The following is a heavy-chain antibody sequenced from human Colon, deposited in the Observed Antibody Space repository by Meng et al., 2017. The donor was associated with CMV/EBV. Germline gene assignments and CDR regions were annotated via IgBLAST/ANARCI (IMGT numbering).Heavy chain of an antibody. CDR1: GYSFTSYW. Sequence: SGYSFTSYWIGWVRQMPENGLEWMGAINPGDSDSRYSPSFQGHVTISVDKSITTAYLHWSTLRASDTATYYCARHGLGSRFLQWAPPWGQGTLVTVSS. CDR3: ARHGLGSRFLQWAPP. V-gene: IGHV5-51*01. CDR2: INPGDSDS. J-gene: IGHJ5*02. D-gene: IGHD3-3*01.